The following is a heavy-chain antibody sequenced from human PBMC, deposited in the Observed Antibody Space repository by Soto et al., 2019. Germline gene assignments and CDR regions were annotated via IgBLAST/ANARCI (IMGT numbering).Heavy chain of an antibody. CDR1: GGSISSAAYY. CDR2: ISHSGST. Sequence: SETLSLTCTVSGGSISSAAYYWSWIRQHPGKGLEWIGYISHSGSTYYTPSLKSRVIISADTSKNQLSVNLTSVTAADKAVYYCAREYTYGSNFFDCWGQGALVTVSS. V-gene: IGHV4-31*03. D-gene: IGHD5-18*01. CDR3: AREYTYGSNFFDC. J-gene: IGHJ4*02.